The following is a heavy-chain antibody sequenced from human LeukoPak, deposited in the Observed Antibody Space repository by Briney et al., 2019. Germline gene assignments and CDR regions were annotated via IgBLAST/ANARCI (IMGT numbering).Heavy chain of an antibody. Sequence: PSETLSLTCTVSGGSISSSSYYWGWIRQPPGKGLEWIGSIYYSGSTYYNPSLKSRVTMAVDTSNNQFSLKVNSVTAADTAVYYCARDLSSAWFYYWGQGTLVTVSS. D-gene: IGHD6-13*01. J-gene: IGHJ4*02. CDR2: IYYSGST. V-gene: IGHV4-39*07. CDR3: ARDLSSAWFYY. CDR1: GGSISSSSYY.